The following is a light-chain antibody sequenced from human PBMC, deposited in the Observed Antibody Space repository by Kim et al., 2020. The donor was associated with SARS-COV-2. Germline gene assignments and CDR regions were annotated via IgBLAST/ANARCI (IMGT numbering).Light chain of an antibody. V-gene: IGLV1-40*01. CDR1: NSNIGAGYD. CDR2: GNS. Sequence: QSVLTQPPSVSGAPGQRVTISCTGSNSNIGAGYDVHWYQQVPGTAPKLLIYGNSNRPSGVPDRFSGSKSGTSASLAITGLQAEDEADYYCQSFGSSLSGSPYVFGTGTKVTVL. J-gene: IGLJ1*01. CDR3: QSFGSSLSGSPYV.